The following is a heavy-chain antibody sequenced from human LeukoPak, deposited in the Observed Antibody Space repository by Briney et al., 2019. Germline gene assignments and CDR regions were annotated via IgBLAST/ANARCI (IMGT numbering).Heavy chain of an antibody. Sequence: GGSLRLSCTASGFTFGDYAMSWFRQAPGKGLEWVGFIRSKAYGGTTEYAASVKGRFTISRDDSKSIAYLQMNSLKTEDTAVYYCTINDYYGSGSLDYWGQGTLVTVSS. CDR3: TINDYYGSGSLDY. J-gene: IGHJ4*02. CDR2: IRSKAYGGTT. CDR1: GFTFGDYA. D-gene: IGHD3-10*01. V-gene: IGHV3-49*03.